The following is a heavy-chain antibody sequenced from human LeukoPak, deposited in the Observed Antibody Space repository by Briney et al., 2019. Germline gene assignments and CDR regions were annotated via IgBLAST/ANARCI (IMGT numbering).Heavy chain of an antibody. CDR3: ARIVRQVGGYLVL. J-gene: IGHJ2*01. CDR2: TSDSGSS. Sequence: SETLSLTCTVSAGSISAYYWTWIRQPPGKGLEWIGYTSDSGSSNYKSSLKSRVSMSVDTSKRQFSLTLTSVTAADTAVYYCARIVRQVGGYLVLWGRGSLVTVSS. CDR1: AGSISAYY. V-gene: IGHV4-59*08. D-gene: IGHD3-16*02.